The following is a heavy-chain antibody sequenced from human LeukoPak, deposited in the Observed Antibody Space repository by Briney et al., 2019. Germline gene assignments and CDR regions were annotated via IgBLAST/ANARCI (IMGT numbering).Heavy chain of an antibody. J-gene: IGHJ4*02. Sequence: GGSLRLSCAASGFTFSSYSMNWDRQAPGKGLEWVSSISSSSSYIYYADSVKGRFTISRDNAKNSLYLQMNSLRAEDTAVYYCARDPRDYDYVWGSYLTYFDYWGQGTLVTVSS. D-gene: IGHD3-16*02. CDR3: ARDPRDYDYVWGSYLTYFDY. V-gene: IGHV3-21*01. CDR1: GFTFSSYS. CDR2: ISSSSSYI.